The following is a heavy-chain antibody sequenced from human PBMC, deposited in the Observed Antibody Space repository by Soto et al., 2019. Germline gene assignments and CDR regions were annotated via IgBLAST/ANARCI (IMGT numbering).Heavy chain of an antibody. V-gene: IGHV1-69*13. D-gene: IGHD2-15*01. J-gene: IGHJ6*02. CDR3: AREWYEDYYGMDV. CDR2: IIPIFGTA. CDR1: GGTFSSYA. Sequence: SVKVSCKASGGTFSSYAISWVRQAPGQGLECMGGIIPIFGTANYAQKFQGRVTITAXXXXSXXXMXLXXLRXAXTAVYYCAREWYEDYYGMDVWGQGTTVTVSS.